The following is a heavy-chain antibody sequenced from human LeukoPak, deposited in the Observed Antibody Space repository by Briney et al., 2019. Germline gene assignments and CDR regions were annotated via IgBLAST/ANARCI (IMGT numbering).Heavy chain of an antibody. D-gene: IGHD3-9*01. CDR3: ARDRVGYFDWLPTKYGMDV. J-gene: IGHJ6*02. Sequence: GGSLRLSCAASGFTVSSNYMSWVRQAPGKGLEWVSVIYSGGSTYYADSVKGRFTISRDNSKNTLYLQMNSLRAEDTAVYYCARDRVGYFDWLPTKYGMDVWGQGTTVTVSS. CDR2: IYSGGST. V-gene: IGHV3-66*01. CDR1: GFTVSSNY.